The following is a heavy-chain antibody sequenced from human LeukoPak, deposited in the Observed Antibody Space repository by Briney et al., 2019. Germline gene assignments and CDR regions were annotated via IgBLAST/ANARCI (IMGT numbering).Heavy chain of an antibody. D-gene: IGHD6-13*01. Sequence: ASVEVSCKASGYTFITYGISWVRQAPGQGLEWMGWISAYNGNTNSAQKFQGRVTMTTDTSTSTAYMELRSLRSDDTAVYYCARDPGYSSLNYWGQGTLVTVSS. V-gene: IGHV1-18*01. CDR1: GYTFITYG. CDR2: ISAYNGNT. CDR3: ARDPGYSSLNY. J-gene: IGHJ4*02.